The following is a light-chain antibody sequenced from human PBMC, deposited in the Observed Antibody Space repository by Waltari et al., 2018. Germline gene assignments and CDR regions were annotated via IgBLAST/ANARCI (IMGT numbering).Light chain of an antibody. CDR2: KDN. J-gene: IGLJ3*02. Sequence: SYDLTQPSSVSVSPGQTARITCPGDILAKTYGRCFQKKPGQAPVQVIYKDNERPSGIPERFSGSSSGTTVTLTISGAHVDDEADYYCYSAADNAVGVFGGGTKLTV. CDR3: YSAADNAVGV. CDR1: ILAKTY. V-gene: IGLV3-27*01.